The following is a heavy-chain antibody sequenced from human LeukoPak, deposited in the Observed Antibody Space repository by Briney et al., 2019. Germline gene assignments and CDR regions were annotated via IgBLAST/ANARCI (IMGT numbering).Heavy chain of an antibody. J-gene: IGHJ6*02. D-gene: IGHD3-3*01. CDR1: GFTFSSYW. CDR2: INSDGSST. CDR3: ARGGSSWGQTYYDFWSGYSPYYYYYGMDV. V-gene: IGHV3-74*01. Sequence: GGSLRLSCAASGFTFSSYWMHWVRQAPGKGLAWVSRINSDGSSTSYADSVKGRFTISRDNAKNTLYLQMNSLRAEDTAVYYCARGGSSWGQTYYDFWSGYSPYYYYYGMDVWGQGTTVTVSS.